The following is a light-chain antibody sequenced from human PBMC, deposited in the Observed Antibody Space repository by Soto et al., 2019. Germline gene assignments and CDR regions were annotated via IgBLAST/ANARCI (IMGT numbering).Light chain of an antibody. V-gene: IGKV1-12*01. CDR1: RGIGDR. CDR2: AAS. J-gene: IGKJ1*01. Sequence: DIPMTQSPSSLFSVVGARVTITCRASRGIGDRVAWFQQKPGKAPQFRSQAASSLQSVVPSRFSGRGSGTDFTRTISSLQHEDFATYYCQQSYSNLWTFGQGTKVDIK. CDR3: QQSYSNLWT.